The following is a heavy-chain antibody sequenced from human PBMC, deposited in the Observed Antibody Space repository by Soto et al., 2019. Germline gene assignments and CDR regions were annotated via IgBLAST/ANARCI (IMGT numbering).Heavy chain of an antibody. D-gene: IGHD6-13*01. CDR1: GGSISSGGYS. V-gene: IGHV4-30-2*01. CDR2: IYHSGST. CDR3: ASGQQLVRNY. Sequence: QLQLQESGSGLVKPSQTLSLTCAVSGGSISSGGYSWSWIRQPPGKGLEWIGYIYHSGSTYYNPSLKGGVTRSVDRSKTQFALKLSSVTAADTAVYYCASGQQLVRNYWGQGTLVTVSS. J-gene: IGHJ4*02.